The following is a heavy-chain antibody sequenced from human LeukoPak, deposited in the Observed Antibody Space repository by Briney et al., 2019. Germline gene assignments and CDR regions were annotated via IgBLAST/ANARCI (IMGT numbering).Heavy chain of an antibody. D-gene: IGHD2-2*01. CDR2: ISSRSFTI. V-gene: IGHV3-48*01. Sequence: GGSLRLSCAASGFTLGSYSMNWVRQAPGKGLEWVSYISSRSFTIYYADSVKGRFTISRDNAKNSLYLQMNSLRAEDTVVYYCARARIQPNYQLPDQNNWFDPWGQGTLVTVSS. CDR1: GFTLGSYS. CDR3: ARARIQPNYQLPDQNNWFDP. J-gene: IGHJ5*02.